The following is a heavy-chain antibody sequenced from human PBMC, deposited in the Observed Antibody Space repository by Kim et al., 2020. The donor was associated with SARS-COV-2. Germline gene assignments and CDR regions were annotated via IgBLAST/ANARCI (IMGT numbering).Heavy chain of an antibody. Sequence: YADSVKGRFTITRDKSKNTLYLQMNSLRAEDTAVYYCAKVGRGSYYFDYWGQGTLVTVSS. J-gene: IGHJ4*02. V-gene: IGHV3-23*01. CDR3: AKVGRGSYYFDY. D-gene: IGHD1-26*01.